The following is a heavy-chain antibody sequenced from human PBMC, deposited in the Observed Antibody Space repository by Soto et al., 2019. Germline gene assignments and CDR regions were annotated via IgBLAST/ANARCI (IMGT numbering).Heavy chain of an antibody. J-gene: IGHJ3*02. V-gene: IGHV1-18*01. Sequence: GASVKVSCKASGYTFTSYGISWVRQAPGQGLEWMGWISAYSGNTNYAQKLQGRVTMTTDTSTSTAYMELRSLRSDDTAVYYCAREPRYSSGWYPFGAFDIWGQGTMVTVSS. CDR2: ISAYSGNT. CDR1: GYTFTSYG. D-gene: IGHD6-19*01. CDR3: AREPRYSSGWYPFGAFDI.